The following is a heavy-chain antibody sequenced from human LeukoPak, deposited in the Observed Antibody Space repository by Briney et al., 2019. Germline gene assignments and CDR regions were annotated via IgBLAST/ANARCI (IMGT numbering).Heavy chain of an antibody. CDR1: GGSFSGYY. CDR2: INHSGST. D-gene: IGHD3-3*01. Sequence: SETLSLTCAVYGGSFSGYYWSWIRQPPGKGLEWIGEINHSGSTNYNPSLKSRVTISVDTSKNQFSLKLSSVTAADTAVYYCARGGYDFWSGYYRPKGFDPWGQGTLVTVSS. V-gene: IGHV4-34*01. CDR3: ARGGYDFWSGYYRPKGFDP. J-gene: IGHJ5*02.